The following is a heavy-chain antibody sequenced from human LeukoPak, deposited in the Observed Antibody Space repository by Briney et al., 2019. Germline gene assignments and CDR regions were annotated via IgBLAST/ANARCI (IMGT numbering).Heavy chain of an antibody. V-gene: IGHV3-53*01. D-gene: IGHD6-13*01. CDR2: IYSGGST. CDR3: ARAAAAGGLGY. CDR1: GFNFSSYA. Sequence: GGSLKLSCSASGFNFSSYAMSWVRQAPGKGLEWVSVIYSGGSTYYADSVKGRFTISRDNSKNTLYLQMNSLRAEDTAVYYCARAAAAGGLGYWGQGTLVTVSS. J-gene: IGHJ4*02.